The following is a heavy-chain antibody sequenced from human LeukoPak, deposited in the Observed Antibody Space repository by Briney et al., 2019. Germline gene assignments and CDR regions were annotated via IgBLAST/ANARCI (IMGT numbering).Heavy chain of an antibody. D-gene: IGHD3-22*01. CDR2: INHSGST. J-gene: IGHJ4*02. Sequence: SETLSLTCAVSGGSFSGYYWSWIRQPPGKGLGWIGEINHSGSTNYTPSPKSRVTISVDTSKKQFSLKLSSVTAADTAVYYCARGLGDYYDSSGDDYWGQGTLVTVSS. V-gene: IGHV4-34*01. CDR1: GGSFSGYY. CDR3: ARGLGDYYDSSGDDY.